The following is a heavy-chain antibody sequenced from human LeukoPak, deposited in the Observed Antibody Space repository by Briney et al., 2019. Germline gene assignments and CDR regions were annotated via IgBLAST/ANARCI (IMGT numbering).Heavy chain of an antibody. CDR3: ARAGWELPYFDY. CDR2: IIPIFGTA. V-gene: IGHV1-69*06. Sequence: GASVKVSCRASGGTFSSYAISWVRQAPGQGLEWMGGIIPIFGTANYAQKFQGRVTITADKSTSTAYMELSSLRSEDTAVYYCARAGWELPYFDYWGQGTLVTVSS. D-gene: IGHD1-26*01. CDR1: GGTFSSYA. J-gene: IGHJ4*02.